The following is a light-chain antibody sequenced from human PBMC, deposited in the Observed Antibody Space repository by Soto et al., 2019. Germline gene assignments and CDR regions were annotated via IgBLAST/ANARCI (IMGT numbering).Light chain of an antibody. CDR2: ENN. Sequence: QSVLTQPPSVSAAPGQKVTISCSGSSSNIGNNYVSWYQQFPGTAPELLIYENNKRPSGIPDRFSGSKSGTSATLGITGLQTGDEADYYCATWDSSLSTGIFGGGTKVTVL. CDR1: SSNIGNNY. V-gene: IGLV1-51*02. J-gene: IGLJ2*01. CDR3: ATWDSSLSTGI.